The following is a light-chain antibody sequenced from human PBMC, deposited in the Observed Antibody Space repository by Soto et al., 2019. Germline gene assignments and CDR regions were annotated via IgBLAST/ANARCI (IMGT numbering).Light chain of an antibody. CDR1: QSISTH. Sequence: DIQMTQSPSSLSASVGDRVTITYRASQSISTHLNWYQQKPGKAPNLLIYAASSLQSGVPSRFSGSGSGTDFTLTISSLQPEDFATYFCQQSYITPAGFGGGTKVEIK. V-gene: IGKV1-39*01. CDR3: QQSYITPAG. CDR2: AAS. J-gene: IGKJ4*01.